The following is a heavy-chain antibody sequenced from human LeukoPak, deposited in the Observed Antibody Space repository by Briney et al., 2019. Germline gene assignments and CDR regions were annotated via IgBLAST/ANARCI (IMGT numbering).Heavy chain of an antibody. J-gene: IGHJ4*02. CDR2: ISDNGDST. Sequence: GGSLRLSCAASGFTFSSYAMSWVRRAPGRGLEWVSSISDNGDSTYYADSVKGRFTISRDNSKNTLYLQMNSLRAEDTAVYHCAKRPDQIGYWGQGTLVTVSS. CDR1: GFTFSSYA. V-gene: IGHV3-23*01. CDR3: AKRPDQIGY.